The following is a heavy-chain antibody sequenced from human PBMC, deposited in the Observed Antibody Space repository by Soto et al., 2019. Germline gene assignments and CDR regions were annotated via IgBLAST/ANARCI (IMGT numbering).Heavy chain of an antibody. J-gene: IGHJ4*02. CDR2: IGTAGDT. CDR3: TRGAAGFDY. CDR1: GFTFSSYE. V-gene: IGHV3-13*01. D-gene: IGHD3-16*01. Sequence: PGGSLRLSCAASGFTFSSYEFHWVRQATGKGLELVSGIGTAGDTYYAGSVKGRFIMSRENAKNSLYLQMNSLRAGDTAVYYCTRGAAGFDYCGQGTLVTVTS.